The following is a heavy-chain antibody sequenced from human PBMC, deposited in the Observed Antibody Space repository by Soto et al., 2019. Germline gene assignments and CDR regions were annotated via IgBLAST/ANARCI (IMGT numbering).Heavy chain of an antibody. V-gene: IGHV1-69*13. CDR2: IIPIFGTA. CDR1: GGTFSSYA. D-gene: IGHD6-6*01. CDR3: ARGGNRYSSTSSGVGGFDY. Sequence: ASVKVSCKASGGTFSSYAISWVRQAPGQGLEWMGGIIPIFGTANYAQKFQGRVTITADESTSTAYMELSSLRSADKAVYFCARGGNRYSSTSSGVGGFDYWGQRTLVTVS. J-gene: IGHJ4*02.